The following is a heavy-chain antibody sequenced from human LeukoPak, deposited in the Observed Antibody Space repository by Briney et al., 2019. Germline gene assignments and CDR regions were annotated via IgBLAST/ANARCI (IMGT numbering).Heavy chain of an antibody. V-gene: IGHV3-48*03. CDR2: ISRSGSTI. D-gene: IGHD3-10*01. Sequence: GGSLRLSCAASGFTFSSYEMNWVRQAPGKGREGVSYISRSGSTIYYAASVKGRFTISRDNAKNSLYLQMNSLRAEDTAVYYCARDYYGTGSSGFDYWGQGTLVTVSS. J-gene: IGHJ4*02. CDR3: ARDYYGTGSSGFDY. CDR1: GFTFSSYE.